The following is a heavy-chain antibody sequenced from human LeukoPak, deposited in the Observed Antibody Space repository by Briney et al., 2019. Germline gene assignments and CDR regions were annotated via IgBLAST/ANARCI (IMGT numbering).Heavy chain of an antibody. D-gene: IGHD2-15*01. J-gene: IGHJ6*02. Sequence: GGSLRHSSAAPGFTFDDYAMYWVRQGLGKGLEWVSGISWNSGSVGYADSVNGQFTISSDNAKNSLYLQMNSLRAEDKAFYYCAKDIGYCSGGSCYYYYYGRDLWGQEPTVSVPS. CDR1: GFTFDDYA. CDR3: AKDIGYCSGGSCYYYYYGRDL. V-gene: IGHV3-9*01. CDR2: ISWNSGSV.